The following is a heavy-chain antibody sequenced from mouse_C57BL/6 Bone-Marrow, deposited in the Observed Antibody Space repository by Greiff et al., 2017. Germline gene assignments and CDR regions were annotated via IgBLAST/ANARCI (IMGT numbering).Heavy chain of an antibody. J-gene: IGHJ4*01. CDR2: IYPGNSDT. V-gene: IGHV1-5*01. CDR1: GYTFTSYW. CDR3: TRESLNPNYYAMDD. D-gene: IGHD6-2*01. Sequence: VQLKESGTVLARPGASVKMSCKPSGYTFTSYWLHWVKQRPGQGLEWIGAIYPGNSDTSYNQKFKGKAKLTAVTSASTAYMELSSLTNEDSAVYDCTRESLNPNYYAMDDGGQGTSVTVSS.